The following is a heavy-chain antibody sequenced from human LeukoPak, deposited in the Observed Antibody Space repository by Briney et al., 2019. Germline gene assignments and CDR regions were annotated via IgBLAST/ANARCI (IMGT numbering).Heavy chain of an antibody. J-gene: IGHJ4*02. CDR1: GGSISSYY. V-gene: IGHV4-59*08. Sequence: SETLSLTCTVSGGSISSYYWSWIRQPPGKGLEWIGYIYYSGTTNYNLSLKSRVTILVDTSKNQFSLNLNSVTAADTAVYYCARRGIAAAGYDYWGQGTLVTVSS. CDR3: ARRGIAAAGYDY. D-gene: IGHD6-13*01. CDR2: IYYSGTT.